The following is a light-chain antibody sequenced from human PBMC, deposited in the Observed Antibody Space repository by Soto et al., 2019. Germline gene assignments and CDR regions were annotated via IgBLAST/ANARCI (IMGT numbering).Light chain of an antibody. V-gene: IGKV4-1*01. CDR2: DAS. CDR3: QQYDRWPVT. Sequence: DIVMTQSPDSLAVSLGERATINCKSSQSVLYSPDRRNYLAWYQQKPGQSPRLLISDASTGASVIPPRFSGSGSWTEFTLTIDRLQSADFAVYYCQQYDRWPVTFGGGTKVEIK. J-gene: IGKJ4*01. CDR1: QSVLYSPDRRNY.